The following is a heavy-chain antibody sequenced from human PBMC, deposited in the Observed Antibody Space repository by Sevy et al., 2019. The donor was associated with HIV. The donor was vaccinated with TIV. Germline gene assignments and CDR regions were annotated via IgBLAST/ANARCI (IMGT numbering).Heavy chain of an antibody. CDR2: INPNIGGT. Sequence: ASVKVSCKVSEDTFNDYYIHWVRQAPGQGLEWMGWINPNIGGTNYAQIFQGRVTMTRDTSISTDYMELSRLRSDDTAVYYCAKDRVSGTYYTGDFDYWGQGTLVTVSS. J-gene: IGHJ4*02. D-gene: IGHD3-10*01. CDR1: EDTFNDYY. V-gene: IGHV1-2*02. CDR3: AKDRVSGTYYTGDFDY.